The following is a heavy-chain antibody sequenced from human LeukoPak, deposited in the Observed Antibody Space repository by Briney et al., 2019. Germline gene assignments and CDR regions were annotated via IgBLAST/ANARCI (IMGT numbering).Heavy chain of an antibody. CDR1: GFTFSSYG. J-gene: IGHJ1*01. V-gene: IGHV3-30*02. CDR3: ARGQSHPTGWYLKGESLQH. CDR2: IRYDGSNK. Sequence: QSGGSLRLSCAASGFTFSSYGMHWVRQAPGKGLEWVAFIRYDGSNKYYADSVKGRFTISRDISKNTLYLQMNSLRAEDTAVYYCARGQSHPTGWYLKGESLQHWGQGTLVTVSS. D-gene: IGHD6-19*01.